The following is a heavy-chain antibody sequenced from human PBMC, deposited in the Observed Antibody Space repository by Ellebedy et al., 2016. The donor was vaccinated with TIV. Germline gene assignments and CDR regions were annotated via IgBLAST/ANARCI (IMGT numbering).Heavy chain of an antibody. CDR1: GYSFTSYW. J-gene: IGHJ4*02. Sequence: GESLKISCKGSGYSFTSYWIGWVRQMPGKGLEWMGIIYPGDSDTRYSPSFQGQVTISADKSISTAYLQWSSLKASDTAMYYCARRLVPGIAVAGNFDYWGQGTLVTVSS. CDR2: IYPGDSDT. D-gene: IGHD6-19*01. V-gene: IGHV5-51*01. CDR3: ARRLVPGIAVAGNFDY.